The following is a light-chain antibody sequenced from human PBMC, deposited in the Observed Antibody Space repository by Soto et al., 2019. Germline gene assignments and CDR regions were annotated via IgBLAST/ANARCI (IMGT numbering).Light chain of an antibody. CDR2: TTS. J-gene: IGKJ2*01. V-gene: IGKV1-39*01. CDR3: QHSSATPT. Sequence: DIQMTQSPSSLSASVGDRVTITCRASESISIYINWYQQKPGKAPKLLIYTTSSLYSGVPSRFSGSGSGTDSPLTISILQPEVVATYYSQHSSATPTFGQGTRLEIK. CDR1: ESISIY.